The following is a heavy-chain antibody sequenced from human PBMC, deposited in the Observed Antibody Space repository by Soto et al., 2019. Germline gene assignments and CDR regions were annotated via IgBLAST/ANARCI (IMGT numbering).Heavy chain of an antibody. J-gene: IGHJ4*02. CDR1: GFTFSDHY. Sequence: GGSLRLSCAAYGFTFSDHYMTWIRQPSGKGLEWVTIIYDVDNTYYADSVKGRFTISRDNSKNTLYLQMNSLRAEDSAVYYCARDGGNNGRYYGLFDYWGQGTLVTVSS. V-gene: IGHV3-53*01. CDR2: IYDVDNT. CDR3: ARDGGNNGRYYGLFDY. D-gene: IGHD2-8*01.